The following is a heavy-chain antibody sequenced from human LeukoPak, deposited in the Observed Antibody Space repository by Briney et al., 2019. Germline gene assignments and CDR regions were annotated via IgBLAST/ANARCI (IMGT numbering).Heavy chain of an antibody. Sequence: SVKVSCKASGGTFSSYAISWVRQAPGQRLEWMGRIIPILGIANYAQKFQGRVTITADKSTSTAYMELSSLRSEDTAVYYCARSYSSSSNFDYWGQGTLVTVSS. J-gene: IGHJ4*02. V-gene: IGHV1-69*04. CDR3: ARSYSSSSNFDY. CDR2: IIPILGIA. D-gene: IGHD6-6*01. CDR1: GGTFSSYA.